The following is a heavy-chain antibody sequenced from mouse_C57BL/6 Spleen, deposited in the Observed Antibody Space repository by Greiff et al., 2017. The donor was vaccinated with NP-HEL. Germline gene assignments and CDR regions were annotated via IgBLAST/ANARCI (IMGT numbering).Heavy chain of an antibody. CDR2: IYPGDGDT. J-gene: IGHJ4*01. D-gene: IGHD1-1*01. CDR1: GYAFSSYW. Sequence: VQLQQSGAELVKPGASVKISCKASGYAFSSYWMNWVKQRPGKGLEWIGQIYPGDGDTNYNGKFKGKATLTADKSSSTAYMQLSSLTSEDSAVYFCARVTYGSSLYAMDYWGQGTSVTVSS. CDR3: ARVTYGSSLYAMDY. V-gene: IGHV1-80*01.